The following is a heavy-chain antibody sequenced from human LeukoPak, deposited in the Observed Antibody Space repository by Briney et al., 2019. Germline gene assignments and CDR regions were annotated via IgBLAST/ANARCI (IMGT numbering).Heavy chain of an antibody. CDR1: GDSVSSNSAA. D-gene: IGHD3-22*01. V-gene: IGHV6-1*01. CDR3: ARSGSYDSSGYYYLGY. J-gene: IGHJ4*02. CDR2: TYYRSRWYN. Sequence: SQTLSLTCAISGDSVSSNSAAWNWIRQSPSRGPEWLGRTYYRSRWYNDYAVSVKSRITINPDTSKNQFSLQLNSVTPEDTAVYYCARSGSYDSSGYYYLGYWGQGTLVTVSS.